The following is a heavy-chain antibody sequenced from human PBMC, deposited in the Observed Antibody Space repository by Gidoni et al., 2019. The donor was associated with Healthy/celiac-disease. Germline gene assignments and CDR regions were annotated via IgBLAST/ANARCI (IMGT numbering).Heavy chain of an antibody. CDR2: ISGSCGST. CDR1: GFTFSSYA. V-gene: IGHV3-23*01. Sequence: EVQLLESGGGLVQPGGSLRLSCAASGFTFSSYAMSWVRQAPGKGLEWFSAISGSCGSTYYADSVKGRFTISRDNSKNTLYLQMNSLRAEDTAVYYCAKERVRYCSSTSCYSGHYWGQGTLVTVSS. J-gene: IGHJ4*02. CDR3: AKERVRYCSSTSCYSGHY. D-gene: IGHD2-2*01.